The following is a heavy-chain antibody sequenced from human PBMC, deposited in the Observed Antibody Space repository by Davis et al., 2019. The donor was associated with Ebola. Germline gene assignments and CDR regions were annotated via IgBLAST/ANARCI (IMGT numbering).Heavy chain of an antibody. V-gene: IGHV3-66*02. J-gene: IGHJ3*02. CDR2: ITNDGTT. D-gene: IGHD6-6*01. CDR1: GFTDGDYY. Sequence: PGGSLRLSCAASGFTDGDYYLNWVRQAPGQGLECVPVITNDGTTYYADSVKGRFTISRDSSKNTLYLQMNSLRPEDTGLYYCARDVLGSSASKIALDIWGQGTMVTVSP. CDR3: ARDVLGSSASKIALDI.